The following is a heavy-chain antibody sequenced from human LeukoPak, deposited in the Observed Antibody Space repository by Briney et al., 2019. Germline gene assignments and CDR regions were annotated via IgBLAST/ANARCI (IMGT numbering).Heavy chain of an antibody. CDR2: INWNGGST. J-gene: IGHJ5*02. V-gene: IGHV3-20*04. CDR1: GFTFDDYG. D-gene: IGHD2/OR15-2a*01. Sequence: GGSLRLSCAASGFTFDDYGMSWVRQAPGKGLEWVSGINWNGGSTGYADSVKGRFTISRDNAKNSLYLQMNSLRAEDTALYYCARHKLLLPSTWFDPWGQGTLVTVSS. CDR3: ARHKLLLPSTWFDP.